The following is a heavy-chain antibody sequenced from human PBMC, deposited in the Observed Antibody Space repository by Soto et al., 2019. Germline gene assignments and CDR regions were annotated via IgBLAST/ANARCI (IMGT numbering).Heavy chain of an antibody. J-gene: IGHJ4*02. D-gene: IGHD3-3*01. CDR1: GFSFISYA. Sequence: QVQLVESGGSVVQPGTSLRLSCAASGFSFISYAMHWVRQAPGKGLEWVAALWYDGSNLNYAQSVKGRFTISRDNSKSTVYLQMNSLKVEDTAVYYCAREINDFWSGYLYWGQGTVVTVSS. CDR3: AREINDFWSGYLY. V-gene: IGHV3-33*01. CDR2: LWYDGSNL.